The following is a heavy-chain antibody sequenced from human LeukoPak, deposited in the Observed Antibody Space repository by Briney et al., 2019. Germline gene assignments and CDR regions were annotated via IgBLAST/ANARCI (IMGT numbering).Heavy chain of an antibody. Sequence: GRSLRLSCAASGFTFSSYGMHWVRQAPGKGLEWVAVISYDGSNKYYADSVKGRFNISRDNSKNMLSLQMNSLRPEDTAFYYCAKDRSATALALRFFDFWGQGTLVTVSS. J-gene: IGHJ4*02. V-gene: IGHV3-30*18. CDR3: AKDRSATALALRFFDF. CDR1: GFTFSSYG. CDR2: ISYDGSNK. D-gene: IGHD5-18*01.